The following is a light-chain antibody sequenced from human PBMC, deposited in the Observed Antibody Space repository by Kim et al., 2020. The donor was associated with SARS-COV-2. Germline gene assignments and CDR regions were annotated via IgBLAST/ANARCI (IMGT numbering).Light chain of an antibody. CDR1: SSNIGTYD. CDR2: GDI. CDR3: QSYDRSLSGSWV. V-gene: IGLV1-40*01. J-gene: IGLJ3*02. Sequence: QSVLTQPPSVSGAPGRRVTISCTGSSSNIGTYDVHWYQQLPGTAPKLLIYGDINRPSGVPDRSSGSKSGTSASLAITGVQAEDEGDYYCQSYDRSLSGSWVFGGGTQLTVL.